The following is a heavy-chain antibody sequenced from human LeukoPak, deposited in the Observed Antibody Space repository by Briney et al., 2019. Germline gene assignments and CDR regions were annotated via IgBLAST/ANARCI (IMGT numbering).Heavy chain of an antibody. V-gene: IGHV3-30*03. D-gene: IGHD1-26*01. J-gene: IGHJ3*01. CDR1: GFTFSSYG. CDR2: VSYDGGNK. CDR3: VRVIVGASVAFDF. Sequence: GRSLRLSCAASGFTFSSYGMHWVRQAPGKGLEWVAVVSYDGGNKYYADSVKGRFTISRDTSNNSLYLQMNSLRAEDTAVYYCVRVIVGASVAFDFWGQGTLVTVSS.